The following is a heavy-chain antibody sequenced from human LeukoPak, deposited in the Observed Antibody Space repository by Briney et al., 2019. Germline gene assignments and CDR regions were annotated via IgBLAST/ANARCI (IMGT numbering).Heavy chain of an antibody. CDR2: FDPEDGET. V-gene: IGHV1-24*01. CDR3: ATGSPSQHSSGYYEEVLY. CDR1: GYTFTGYY. Sequence: ASVKVSCKASGYTFTGYYMHWVRQAPGQGLEWMGGFDPEDGETIYAQKFQGRVTMTEDTSTDTAYMELSSLRSEDTAVYYCATGSPSQHSSGYYEEVLYWGQGTLVTVSS. J-gene: IGHJ4*02. D-gene: IGHD3-22*01.